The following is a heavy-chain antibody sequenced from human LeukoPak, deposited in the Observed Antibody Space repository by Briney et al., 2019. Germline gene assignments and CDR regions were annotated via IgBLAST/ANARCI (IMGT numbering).Heavy chain of an antibody. CDR1: GGTFSSYA. V-gene: IGHV1-69*01. D-gene: IGHD3-3*01. Sequence: SVKVSCKAFGGTFSSYAISWVRQAPGQGLEWMGGIIPICGTANYAQKFQGRVTITADESTSTAYMELSSLRSEDTAVYYCARAVGVEKSTGYYYYGMDVWGQGTTVTVSS. CDR3: ARAVGVEKSTGYYYYGMDV. CDR2: IIPICGTA. J-gene: IGHJ6*02.